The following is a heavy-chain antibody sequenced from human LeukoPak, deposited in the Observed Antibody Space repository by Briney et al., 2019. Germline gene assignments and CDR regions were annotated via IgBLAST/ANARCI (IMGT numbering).Heavy chain of an antibody. J-gene: IGHJ4*02. CDR2: ISGSGDST. V-gene: IGHV3-23*01. CDR3: AKVRAPSGWFNSDY. CDR1: GFTFSNYV. Sequence: SGGSLRLPCAASGFTFSNYVMNWVRQAPGKGLEWVSGISGSGDSTYYADSVKGRFTISRDNSKNTLFLQMNSLRAEDTAAYYCAKVRAPSGWFNSDYWGQGTLVTVSS. D-gene: IGHD6-19*01.